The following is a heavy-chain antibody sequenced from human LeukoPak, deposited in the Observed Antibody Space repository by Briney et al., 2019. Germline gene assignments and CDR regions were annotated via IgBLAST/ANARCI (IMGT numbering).Heavy chain of an antibody. V-gene: IGHV3-23*01. D-gene: IGHD3-3*01. CDR3: AKVMTYFDFWRGPHY. CDR1: GFTFSSFA. J-gene: IGHJ4*02. Sequence: PGGSLRLSCAASGFTFSSFAMTWVRQAAGKGLEWVLSISGSGDSTYYAYSVKGRFTISIDNSKNTLYLHMNSLTAEDTAIYYCAKVMTYFDFWRGPHYWGQGTLVTV. CDR2: ISGSGDST.